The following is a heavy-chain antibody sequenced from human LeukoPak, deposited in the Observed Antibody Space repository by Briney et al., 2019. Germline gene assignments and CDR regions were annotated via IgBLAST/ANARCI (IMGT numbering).Heavy chain of an antibody. CDR3: AIGGRFGDFNPFDY. CDR1: GFTFSSYS. Sequence: GGSLRLSCAASGFTFSSYSMNWVRQAPGKGLEWVSSISSSSSYIYYADSVKGRFTISRDNAKNTLYLQMNSLRAEDTAVYYCAIGGRFGDFNPFDYWGQGTLVTVSS. D-gene: IGHD3-10*01. J-gene: IGHJ4*02. CDR2: ISSSSSYI. V-gene: IGHV3-21*01.